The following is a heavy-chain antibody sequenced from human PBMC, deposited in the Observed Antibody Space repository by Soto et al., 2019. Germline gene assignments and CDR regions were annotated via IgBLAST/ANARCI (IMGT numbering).Heavy chain of an antibody. V-gene: IGHV1-2*02. CDR3: ARVRGLQYDCSEDFDY. J-gene: IGHJ4*02. CDR1: GYTFTGYY. D-gene: IGHD4-4*01. Sequence: QVQLVQSGAEVKKPGASVKVSCKASGYTFTGYYLHWVRQAPGQGLEWMGWINPNSGGTKYTQKFQGRVTMTRDTSISTAYMDLSSLRSDDTAVYYCARVRGLQYDCSEDFDYWGQGTLVTVSS. CDR2: INPNSGGT.